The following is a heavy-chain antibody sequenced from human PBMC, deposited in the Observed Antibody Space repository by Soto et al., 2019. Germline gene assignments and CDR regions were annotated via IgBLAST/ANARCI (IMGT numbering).Heavy chain of an antibody. CDR2: ISGSGGST. D-gene: IGHD6-13*01. CDR3: AKDSSRWSGNWYEGYNWFDP. V-gene: IGHV3-23*01. J-gene: IGHJ5*02. CDR1: GFTFSSYA. Sequence: EVQLLESGGGLVQPGGSLRLSCAASGFTFSSYAMSWVRQAPGKGLEWVSAISGSGGSTYYADSVTGRFTISRDNSKNTLYLKMNGLRAEDTAVYYCAKDSSRWSGNWYEGYNWFDPWGQGSLVTVSS.